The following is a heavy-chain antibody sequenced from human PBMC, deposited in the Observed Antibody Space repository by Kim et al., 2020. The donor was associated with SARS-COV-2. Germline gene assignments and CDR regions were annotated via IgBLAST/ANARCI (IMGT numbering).Heavy chain of an antibody. Sequence: GRNNSNPSLKGRVTRSVDTSKNQFSLKVASVTAADTAVYYCGRGGGLFDYWGQGTLVTVSS. CDR2: GRN. CDR3: GRGGGLFDY. J-gene: IGHJ4*02. V-gene: IGHV4-59*09. D-gene: IGHD3-16*01.